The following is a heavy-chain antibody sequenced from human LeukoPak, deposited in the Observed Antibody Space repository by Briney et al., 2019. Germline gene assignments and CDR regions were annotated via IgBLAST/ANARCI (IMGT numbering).Heavy chain of an antibody. CDR3: VRDFRSADY. Sequence: PGWSLRLSCAASGFTFSTYCMHLVRQAPGKRPMWVSRICPDGTVTNYADSVKARFIISRDNARNTVYLQMDSLRVEDTAVYYCVRDFRSADYWGQGTLVTVSS. J-gene: IGHJ4*02. V-gene: IGHV3-74*01. CDR2: ICPDGTVT. CDR1: GFTFSTYC.